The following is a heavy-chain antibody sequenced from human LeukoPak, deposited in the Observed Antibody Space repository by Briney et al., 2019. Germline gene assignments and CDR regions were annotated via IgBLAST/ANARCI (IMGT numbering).Heavy chain of an antibody. CDR1: GFTFSDYY. Sequence: GGSLRLSCAASGFTFSDYYMSWIRQAPGKGLEWLSYISSGRGRSTIYYADSVKGRFSISRDNAKNILYLQINSLRAEDTAVYYCARDLKVEDNSGYYAFDYWGQGTLVTVSS. V-gene: IGHV3-11*01. D-gene: IGHD3-22*01. CDR2: ISSGRGRSTI. CDR3: ARDLKVEDNSGYYAFDY. J-gene: IGHJ4*02.